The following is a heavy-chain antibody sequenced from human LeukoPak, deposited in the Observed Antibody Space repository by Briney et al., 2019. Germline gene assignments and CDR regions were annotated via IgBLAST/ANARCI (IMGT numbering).Heavy chain of an antibody. CDR2: IDSDGRT. V-gene: IGHV3-53*01. CDR3: ARGAFD. Sequence: PGGSLRLSCVGSGFSVSSNYMNWVRQAPGRGLDWVSVIDSDGRTFYADSVKGRFTSSRDNSKNTVDRQMNNLGADDTAVYYCARGAFDWGQGTLVTVSS. J-gene: IGHJ4*02. CDR1: GFSVSSNY.